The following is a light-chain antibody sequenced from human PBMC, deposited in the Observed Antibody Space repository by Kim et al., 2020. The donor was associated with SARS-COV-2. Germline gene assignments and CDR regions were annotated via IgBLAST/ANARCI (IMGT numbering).Light chain of an antibody. Sequence: SASVGGRVTITCRASQTITTYLNWYQQKPGKVPKVLISSASSLQSGVPSRFSGSGSGTDFTLTISSLQHEDFATYYCQQSFTTPYTFGQGTKLEI. CDR2: SAS. CDR3: QQSFTTPYT. CDR1: QTITTY. J-gene: IGKJ2*01. V-gene: IGKV1-39*01.